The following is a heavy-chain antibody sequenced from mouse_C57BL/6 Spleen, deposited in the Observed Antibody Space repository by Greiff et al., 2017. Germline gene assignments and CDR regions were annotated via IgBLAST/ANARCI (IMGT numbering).Heavy chain of an antibody. D-gene: IGHD5-1*01. Sequence: VKVVESGPGLVQPSQSLSITCTVSGFSLTSYGVHWVRQSPGKGLEWLGVIWSGGSTDYNAAFISSLSISKDNSKSQVFFKMNSLQADDTAIYYCARNWEYLYAMDYWGQGTSVTVSS. CDR1: GFSLTSYG. J-gene: IGHJ4*01. CDR2: IWSGGST. V-gene: IGHV2-2*01. CDR3: ARNWEYLYAMDY.